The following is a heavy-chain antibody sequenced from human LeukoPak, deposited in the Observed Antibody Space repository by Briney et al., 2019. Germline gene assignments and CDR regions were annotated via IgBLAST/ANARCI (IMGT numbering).Heavy chain of an antibody. D-gene: IGHD6-13*01. V-gene: IGHV3-30*04. J-gene: IGHJ6*03. CDR2: IIENGNRQ. Sequence: GRSLRLSCSASGFTFSNYIMHWVRQAPGKGLDWVAVIIENGNRQYYADSVKGRFTISRDNSKNTLFLQMNSLRAEDTAVYYCARAIAAAGPPMDVWGKGTTVTVSS. CDR1: GFTFSNYI. CDR3: ARAIAAAGPPMDV.